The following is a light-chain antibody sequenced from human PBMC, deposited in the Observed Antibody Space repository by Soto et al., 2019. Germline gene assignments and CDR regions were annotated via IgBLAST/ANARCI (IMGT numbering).Light chain of an antibody. CDR2: GAS. V-gene: IGKV3D-7*01. CDR3: QQDYNLLT. CDR1: QSVSNSY. J-gene: IGKJ4*01. Sequence: PGVRVTLSCRASQSVSNSYLTWYQQKPGQAPRLLIYGASTRATSIPARFSGSGSGTDFTLTISSLQPEDFAVYYCQQDYNLLTFGGGTKVEIK.